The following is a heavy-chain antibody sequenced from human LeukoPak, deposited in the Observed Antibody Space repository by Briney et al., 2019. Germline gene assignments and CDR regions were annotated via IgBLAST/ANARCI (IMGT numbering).Heavy chain of an antibody. CDR3: ARALGYCSSTSCLYDY. CDR2: IIPIFGTA. V-gene: IGHV1-69*05. Sequence: GASVKVSCKASGGTFSSYAISWVRQAPGQGLEWMGGIIPIFGTANYAQKFQGRVTMTTDTSTSTAYMELRSLRSDDTAVYYCARALGYCSSTSCLYDYWGQGTLVTVSS. D-gene: IGHD2-2*01. CDR1: GGTFSSYA. J-gene: IGHJ4*02.